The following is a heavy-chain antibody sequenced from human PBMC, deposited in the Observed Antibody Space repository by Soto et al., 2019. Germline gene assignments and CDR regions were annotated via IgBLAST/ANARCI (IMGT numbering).Heavy chain of an antibody. CDR2: IYYSGST. CDR1: GGSISSGGYY. V-gene: IGHV4-31*03. Sequence: SETLSLTCTVSGGSISSGGYYWSWIRQHPGKGLEWIGYIYYSGSTYYNPSLKSRVTISVDTSKNQFSLKLSSVTAADTAVYYCARDRVYDFWSGYSPIYYYYYGMDVWGQGTTVTVSS. D-gene: IGHD3-3*01. CDR3: ARDRVYDFWSGYSPIYYYYYGMDV. J-gene: IGHJ6*02.